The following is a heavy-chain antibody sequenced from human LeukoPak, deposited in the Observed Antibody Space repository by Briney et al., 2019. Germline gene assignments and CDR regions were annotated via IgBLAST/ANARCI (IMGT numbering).Heavy chain of an antibody. CDR2: ISTSGST. J-gene: IGHJ4*02. V-gene: IGHV4-4*07. D-gene: IGHD5-18*01. CDR1: GGSISSHY. CDR3: ARDIGYTYGPFYFDY. Sequence: PSETLSLTCTVSGGSISSHYWSWIRQPAGKGLEWIGRISTSGSTNYNPSPKSRVSMSIDTSKNQFSLKLNSVTAADTAVYYCARDIGYTYGPFYFDYWGQGTLVTVSS.